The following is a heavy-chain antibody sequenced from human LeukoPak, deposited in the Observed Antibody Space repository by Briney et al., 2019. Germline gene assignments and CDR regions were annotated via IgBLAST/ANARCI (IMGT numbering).Heavy chain of an antibody. CDR3: ASSRLERQDGY. CDR1: GGSFSGYY. CDR2: INHSGST. D-gene: IGHD1-1*01. V-gene: IGHV4-34*01. Sequence: SETLSLTCAVYGGSFSGYYWSWIRQPPGKGLEWIGEINHSGSTNYNPSLKSQVTISVDTSKNQFSLKLSSVTAADTAMYYCASSRLERQDGYWGQGTLVTVSS. J-gene: IGHJ4*02.